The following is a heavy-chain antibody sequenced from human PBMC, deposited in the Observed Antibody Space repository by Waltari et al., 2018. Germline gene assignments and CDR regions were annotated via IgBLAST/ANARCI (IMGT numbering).Heavy chain of an antibody. CDR1: DSSINSGYF. Sequence: QVQLQESGPGLVRPLETLFLSCAVSDSSINSGYFWIWIRQPPGKGLEWIGTISHSGSPYYHPSFKSRVIMSVDTSKNQFSLKMTSVTAADTALYYCARQGTSSSFYFDFWGRGTLVIVSS. CDR3: ARQGTSSSFYFDF. J-gene: IGHJ4*02. CDR2: ISHSGSP. V-gene: IGHV4-38-2*01. D-gene: IGHD6-6*01.